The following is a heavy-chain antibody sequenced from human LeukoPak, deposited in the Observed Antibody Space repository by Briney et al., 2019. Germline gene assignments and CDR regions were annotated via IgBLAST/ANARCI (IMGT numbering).Heavy chain of an antibody. J-gene: IGHJ4*02. D-gene: IGHD2-2*01. CDR2: FDPEDGET. V-gene: IGHV1-24*01. CDR1: GYTLTELS. CDR3: ATGNPHIVVVPAATWDYYFDY. Sequence: ASVKVSCKVSGYTLTELSMHWVRQAPGKGLEWMGGFDPEDGETIYAQKCQGRVTMTEDTSTDTAYMELSSLRSEDTAVYYCATGNPHIVVVPAATWDYYFDYWGQGTLVTVSS.